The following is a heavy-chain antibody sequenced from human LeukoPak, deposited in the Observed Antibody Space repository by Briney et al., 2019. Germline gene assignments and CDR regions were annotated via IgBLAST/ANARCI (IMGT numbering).Heavy chain of an antibody. CDR2: IIPIFGTA. J-gene: IGHJ4*02. CDR3: ARDLESLSSSWSFDY. D-gene: IGHD6-13*01. CDR1: GGTFSSYA. V-gene: IGHV1-69*13. Sequence: SVKVSCKASGGTFSSYAISWVRQATGQGLEWTGGIIPIFGTANYAQKFQGRVTITADESTSTAYMELSSLRSDDTAVYYCARDLESLSSSWSFDYWGQGTLVTVSS.